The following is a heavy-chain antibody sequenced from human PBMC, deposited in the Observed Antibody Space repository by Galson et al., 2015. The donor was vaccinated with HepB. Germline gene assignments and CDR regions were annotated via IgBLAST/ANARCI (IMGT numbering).Heavy chain of an antibody. D-gene: IGHD3-22*01. CDR3: AKDGSDYYDSSGYLPDY. J-gene: IGHJ4*02. CDR1: GFTFTTSN. V-gene: IGHV3-21*01. Sequence: SLRLSCAASGFTFTTSNMNWVRQSPGRGLEWVSSISSSGSVRQYADSVKGRFTISRDNSKNTLYLQMNSLRAEDTAVYYCAKDGSDYYDSSGYLPDYWGQGTLVTVSS. CDR2: ISSSGSVR.